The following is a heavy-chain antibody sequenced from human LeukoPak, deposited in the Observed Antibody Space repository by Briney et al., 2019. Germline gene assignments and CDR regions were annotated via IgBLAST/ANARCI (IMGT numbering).Heavy chain of an antibody. J-gene: IGHJ4*02. V-gene: IGHV3-30-3*01. CDR2: ISYDGSNK. D-gene: IGHD6-19*01. Sequence: GGSLRLSCAASGFTLSSYAMHWVRQAPGKGLEWVAVISYDGSNKYYADSVKGRFTISRDNSKNTLYLQMNSLRAEDTAVYYCARDRPYSSGWYPDYWGQGTLVTVSS. CDR1: GFTLSSYA. CDR3: ARDRPYSSGWYPDY.